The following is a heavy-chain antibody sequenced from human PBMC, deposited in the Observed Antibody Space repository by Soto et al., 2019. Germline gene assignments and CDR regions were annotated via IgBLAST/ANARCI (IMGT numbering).Heavy chain of an antibody. CDR1: GFSLTTSGVG. CDR2: IYWDDDK. Sequence: QITLNESGPTVVRPTETLTLTCRFSGFSLTTSGVGVSWIRQSPGKAPEWLALIYWDDDKRYSASLKSSLTTSKDTSKQQVVLTVSDLDPTDTATYYCAHRVLRTVFGLVTTTAIFFDFWGQGTPVAVSS. J-gene: IGHJ4*02. V-gene: IGHV2-5*02. CDR3: AHRVLRTVFGLVTTTAIFFDF. D-gene: IGHD3-3*01.